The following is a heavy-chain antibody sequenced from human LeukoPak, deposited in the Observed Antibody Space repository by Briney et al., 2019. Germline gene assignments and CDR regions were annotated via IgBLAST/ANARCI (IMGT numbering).Heavy chain of an antibody. J-gene: IGHJ2*01. V-gene: IGHV3-53*01. CDR3: ASVLNYYGSGSSYWYFDL. Sequence: GGSLRLSCAASGFTVSSNYMSWVRQAPGKGLEWVSVIYSGGSTYYADSVKGRFTISRDNSKNTLYLQMNSLRAEDTAVYYCASVLNYYGSGSSYWYFDLWGRGTLVTVSS. D-gene: IGHD3-10*01. CDR2: IYSGGST. CDR1: GFTVSSNY.